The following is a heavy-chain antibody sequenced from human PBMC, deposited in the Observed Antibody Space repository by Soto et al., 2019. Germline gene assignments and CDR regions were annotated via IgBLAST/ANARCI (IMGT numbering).Heavy chain of an antibody. CDR2: IWYDGSNK. CDR1: GWALIMFG. Sequence: PGWSQRRSCAARGWALIMFGMHWVRQTPGKRLEWVAGIWYDGSNKYYAASVKGRFTISRDNSKNTLYLQMNSLRAEDTAVYYCARVAARPPSYYYYSGMDVWGQGTTVTVSS. J-gene: IGHJ6*02. D-gene: IGHD6-6*01. V-gene: IGHV3-33*01. CDR3: ARVAARPPSYYYYSGMDV.